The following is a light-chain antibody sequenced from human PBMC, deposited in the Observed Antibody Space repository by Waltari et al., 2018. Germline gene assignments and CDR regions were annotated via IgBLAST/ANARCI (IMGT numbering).Light chain of an antibody. CDR3: QVWDANNEPGL. J-gene: IGLJ1*01. V-gene: IGLV3-21*01. CDR1: NIGTKS. CDR2: YDS. Sequence: SYVLTQPPSVSVAPGETARITCGGNNIGTKSVNWYRQKPGQAPVLVISYDSDRPSGIPVRFSGSNSGDTATLTISRVEAGDEADYCCQVWDANNEPGLFGTGTEVTV.